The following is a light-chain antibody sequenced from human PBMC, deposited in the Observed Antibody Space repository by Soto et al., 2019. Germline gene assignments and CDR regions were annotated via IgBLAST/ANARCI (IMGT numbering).Light chain of an antibody. CDR2: DVN. CDR3: SSYTSSSTLV. J-gene: IGLJ1*01. Sequence: QSALTQPASVSGSPGQSITISCAGTSSDVGGYNYVSWFQQHPGKAPKLMIYDVNYRPSGVSNRFSGSKSGNTASLTISGLQAEDEADYYCSSYTSSSTLVFGTGTKVTVL. CDR1: SSDVGGYNY. V-gene: IGLV2-14*01.